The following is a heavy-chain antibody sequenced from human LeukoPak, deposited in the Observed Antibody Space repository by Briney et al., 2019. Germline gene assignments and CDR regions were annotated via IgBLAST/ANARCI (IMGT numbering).Heavy chain of an antibody. CDR2: LYYSGST. V-gene: IGHV4-59*08. Sequence: SETLSLTCTVSGGSISSYSWNWIRQPPGRGLEWIGNLYYSGSTNYNPSPKSRVTISVDTSKNQFSLKLSFVTAADTAVYYCARLDPLGLQIWAGGLDYWGQGTLVTVSS. J-gene: IGHJ4*02. CDR3: ARLDPLGLQIWAGGLDY. D-gene: IGHD5-18*01. CDR1: GGSISSYS.